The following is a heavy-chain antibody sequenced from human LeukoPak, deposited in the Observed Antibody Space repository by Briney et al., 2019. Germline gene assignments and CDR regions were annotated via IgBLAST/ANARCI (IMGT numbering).Heavy chain of an antibody. D-gene: IGHD3-10*01. Sequence: GGSLRLSCAASGFSFSSYWMRWVRQAPGKGLVWVARLSTDGRITSYADSVRGRFTSSRDNAQNTLYLQMNSLRAEDTAVYYCAKGLWFGDLYYGMDVWGQGTTVTVSS. CDR3: AKGLWFGDLYYGMDV. CDR2: LSTDGRIT. V-gene: IGHV3-74*01. CDR1: GFSFSSYW. J-gene: IGHJ6*02.